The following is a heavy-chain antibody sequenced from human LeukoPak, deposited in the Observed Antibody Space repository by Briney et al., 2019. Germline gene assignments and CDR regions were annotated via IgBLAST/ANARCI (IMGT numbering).Heavy chain of an antibody. J-gene: IGHJ4*02. Sequence: SETLSLTCAVYGGSFSGYYWSWIRQPPRKGLECIGEINHSGGTNYNPSLKSRVTISVDRSKNQFSLKLSSLTAADTAVYSCARGSSIAVAGTGYYFDYWGQGTLVTVSS. D-gene: IGHD6-19*01. CDR1: GGSFSGYY. CDR3: ARGSSIAVAGTGYYFDY. CDR2: INHSGGT. V-gene: IGHV4-34*01.